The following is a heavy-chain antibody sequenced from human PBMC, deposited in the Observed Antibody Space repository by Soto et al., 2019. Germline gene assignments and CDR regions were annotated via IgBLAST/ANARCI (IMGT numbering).Heavy chain of an antibody. D-gene: IGHD7-27*01. CDR1: GFTFSSYW. CDR2: INSDGSST. J-gene: IGHJ3*02. CDR3: ARVLPNWGAGDAFDI. V-gene: IGHV3-74*01. Sequence: GRSLRLSCAASGFTFSSYWTHWVRQAPGKGLVWVSRINSDGSSTSYADSVKGRFTISRDNAKNTLYLQMNSLRAEDTAVYYCARVLPNWGAGDAFDIWGQGTMVTVSS.